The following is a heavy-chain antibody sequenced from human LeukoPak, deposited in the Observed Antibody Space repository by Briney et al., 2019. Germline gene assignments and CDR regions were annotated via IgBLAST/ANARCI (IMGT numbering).Heavy chain of an antibody. J-gene: IGHJ4*02. CDR1: GGSFCGYY. CDR2: INHRGST. CDR3: ARMLRTVWELPYY. D-gene: IGHD1-26*01. Sequence: SETLSLTCAVYGGSFCGYYWSWIRRPPGKGLEWIGEINHRGSTNYNPSLKSRVTISVDTSKNQFSLKLSSVTAADTAVYYCARMLRTVWELPYYWGQGTLVTVSS. V-gene: IGHV4-34*01.